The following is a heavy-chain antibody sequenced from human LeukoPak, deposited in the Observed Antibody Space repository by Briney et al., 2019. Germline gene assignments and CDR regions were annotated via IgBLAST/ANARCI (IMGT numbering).Heavy chain of an antibody. CDR1: GFTFSSYA. CDR2: ISGSGGST. D-gene: IGHD5-18*01. Sequence: GGSLRLSCAASGFTFSSYAMSWVRQAPGKGLEWVSAISGSGGSTYYADSVKGRFTISKDNSKNTLYLQMNSLRAEDTAVYYCAKHMRGYSYGYFDYWGQGTLVTVSS. CDR3: AKHMRGYSYGYFDY. J-gene: IGHJ4*02. V-gene: IGHV3-23*01.